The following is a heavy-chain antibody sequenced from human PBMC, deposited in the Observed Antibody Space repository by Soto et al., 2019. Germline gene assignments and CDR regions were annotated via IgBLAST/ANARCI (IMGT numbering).Heavy chain of an antibody. Sequence: QITLKESGPTLVKPTQTLTLTCTFSGFSLSTSGVGVGWIRQPPGQALEWLAFIYWDDDKRYSPSLKSRLTNTKHTTKNHVVLTMTNMNPVDTATYYCAHRHPYRNTWNAGGFGPWGQGALVTVSS. J-gene: IGHJ5*02. CDR1: GFSLSTSGVG. CDR2: IYWDDDK. D-gene: IGHD1-1*01. V-gene: IGHV2-5*02. CDR3: AHRHPYRNTWNAGGFGP.